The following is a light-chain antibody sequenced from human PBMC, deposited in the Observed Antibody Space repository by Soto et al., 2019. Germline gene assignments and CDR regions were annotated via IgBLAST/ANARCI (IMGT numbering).Light chain of an antibody. Sequence: QSVLTQPRSVSGSPGQSVTISCTGTSSDVGVYNYVSWYQQYPGKAPKIMIYDVSKRPSGVPDRFSGSKPDNTASLTISGLQAEDEADYYCCSYAGSYTFVFGIGTKGTVL. V-gene: IGLV2-11*01. CDR3: CSYAGSYTFV. J-gene: IGLJ1*01. CDR2: DVS. CDR1: SSDVGVYNY.